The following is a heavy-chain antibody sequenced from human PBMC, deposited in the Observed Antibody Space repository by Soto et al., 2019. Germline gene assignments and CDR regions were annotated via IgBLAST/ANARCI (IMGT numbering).Heavy chain of an antibody. J-gene: IGHJ2*01. Sequence: QVQLQESGPGLVKPSQTLSLTCTVSGGSISSGGYYWSWIRQHPGKGLEWIGYIYYSGSTYYNPSLKSRVTISVDTSKNQFSLKLSSVTAADTAVYYCARDPYSYGRPDWYFDLWGRGTLVTVS. CDR2: IYYSGST. D-gene: IGHD5-18*01. V-gene: IGHV4-31*03. CDR1: GGSISSGGYY. CDR3: ARDPYSYGRPDWYFDL.